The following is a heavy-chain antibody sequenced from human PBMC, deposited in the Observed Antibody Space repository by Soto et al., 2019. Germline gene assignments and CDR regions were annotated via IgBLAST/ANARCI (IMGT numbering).Heavy chain of an antibody. CDR2: INPSGGST. V-gene: IGHV1-46*01. D-gene: IGHD6-13*01. Sequence: ASVKVSCKASGYTFTSYYMHWVRQAPGQGLEWMGIINPSGGSTSYAQKFQGRVSMTRATSTSTVYMELSSLRSEATAVYYCAWRNRSSWQQAPYYYYCKDGLDQVPTVTASS. CDR3: AWRNRSSWQQAPYYYYCKDG. J-gene: IGHJ6*02. CDR1: GYTFTSYY.